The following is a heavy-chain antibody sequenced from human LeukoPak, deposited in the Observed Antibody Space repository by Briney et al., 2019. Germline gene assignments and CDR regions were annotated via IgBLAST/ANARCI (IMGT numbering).Heavy chain of an antibody. Sequence: GASVKVSCKASGYTFTGYYMHWVRRAPGQGLEWMGWINPNSGGTNCAKKLQGRVTMTRDTSISTAYMELSRLTSDDTAVYYCARVGDILTGYPYYFDYWGQGTLVTVSS. CDR2: INPNSGGT. CDR3: ARVGDILTGYPYYFDY. J-gene: IGHJ4*02. V-gene: IGHV1-2*02. D-gene: IGHD3-9*01. CDR1: GYTFTGYY.